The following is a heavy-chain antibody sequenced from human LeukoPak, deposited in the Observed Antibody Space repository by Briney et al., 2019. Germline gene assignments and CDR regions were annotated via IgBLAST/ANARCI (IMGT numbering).Heavy chain of an antibody. CDR3: ARGRVVTLDAFDI. Sequence: GGSLRLSCAASGFTFSSYSMNWVRQAPGKGLEWVSSISSSSSYIYYADSVKGRFTISRDNAKSSLYLQMNSLGAEDTAVYYCARGRVVTLDAFDIWGQGTMVTVSS. CDR2: ISSSSSYI. CDR1: GFTFSSYS. V-gene: IGHV3-21*01. J-gene: IGHJ3*02. D-gene: IGHD4-23*01.